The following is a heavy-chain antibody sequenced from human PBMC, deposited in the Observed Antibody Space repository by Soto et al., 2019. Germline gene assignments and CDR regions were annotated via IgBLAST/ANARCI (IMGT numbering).Heavy chain of an antibody. CDR1: GFSLSTSGVG. CDR3: AHRLGYCSSTTCYASDNYFDY. V-gene: IGHV2-5*02. CDR2: IYWDDDK. J-gene: IGHJ4*02. D-gene: IGHD2-2*01. Sequence: SGPTLVNPTQTLTLTCTFSGFSLSTSGVGVGWIRQPPGKALEWLALIYWDDDKRFSPSLKSRLTITKDTSRNQVVLTLTNMDPVDTATYYCAHRLGYCSSTTCYASDNYFDYWGQGTLVTVSS.